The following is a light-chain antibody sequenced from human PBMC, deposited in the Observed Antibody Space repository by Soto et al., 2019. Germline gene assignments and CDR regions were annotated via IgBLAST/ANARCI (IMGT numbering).Light chain of an antibody. CDR3: QQYDNWPIT. CDR1: QSVGSN. J-gene: IGKJ5*01. V-gene: IGKV3-15*01. CDR2: AAS. Sequence: EIVLTQSPGTLSLSPGERATLSCRATQSVGSNLAWFQQKPGQAPSLLIYAASTRATGIPARFSGSGSGTEFTLTISSLQSEDFAVYYCQQYDNWPITFGQGTRLEIK.